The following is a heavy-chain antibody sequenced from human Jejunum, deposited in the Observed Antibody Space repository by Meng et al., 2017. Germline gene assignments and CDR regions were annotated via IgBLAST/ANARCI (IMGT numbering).Heavy chain of an antibody. J-gene: IGHJ4*02. V-gene: IGHV1-2*06. CDR2: INTYSGDT. Sequence: QVQLVQSGAEVKKPGASVKVSRKASGYSFTGYYMHWVRQAPGQGLGWLGRINTYSGDTNYAQKFQGRVTMTRDTSISTAYMELSSLSSDDTALYYCASNTDCTSTSCYAYWGQGTLVTVSS. D-gene: IGHD2-2*01. CDR3: ASNTDCTSTSCYAY. CDR1: GYSFTGYY.